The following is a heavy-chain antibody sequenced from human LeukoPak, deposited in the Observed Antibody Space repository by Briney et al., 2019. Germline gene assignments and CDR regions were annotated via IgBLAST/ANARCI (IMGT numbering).Heavy chain of an antibody. V-gene: IGHV4-39*01. CDR3: ARVGATLWVFDY. Sequence: SETLSLTCTVSGGSISSSSYYWGWIRQPPGKGLEWIGSIYYSGSTYYNPSLKSRVTISVDTSKNQFSLKLSSVTAADTAVYYCARVGATLWVFDYWGQGTLVTVSS. J-gene: IGHJ4*02. D-gene: IGHD1-26*01. CDR2: IYYSGST. CDR1: GGSISSSSYY.